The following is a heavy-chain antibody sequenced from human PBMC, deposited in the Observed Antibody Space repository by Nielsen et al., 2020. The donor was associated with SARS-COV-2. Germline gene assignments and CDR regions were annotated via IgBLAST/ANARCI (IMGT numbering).Heavy chain of an antibody. CDR1: GGSIRSGSHY. J-gene: IGHJ4*02. V-gene: IGHV4-61*01. D-gene: IGHD5-24*01. CDR2: IFYRGNT. Sequence: TLSLTCIVSGGSIRSGSHYWSWIRQPPGKGLAWIGYIFYRGNTNYNPSLKSRVTISVDTSKNQFSLKVNSVTAADTAVYYCVRIDMATISVDYWGRGTLVTVSS. CDR3: VRIDMATISVDY.